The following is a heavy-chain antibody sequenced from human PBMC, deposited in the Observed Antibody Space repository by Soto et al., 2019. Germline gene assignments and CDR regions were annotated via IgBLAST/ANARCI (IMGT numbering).Heavy chain of an antibody. J-gene: IGHJ6*02. CDR3: ARQEQLWLLGRARGYYYYGMDV. V-gene: IGHV1-69*01. CDR2: IIPIFGTA. CDR1: GGTFSSYA. Sequence: QVQLVQSGAEVKKPGSSVKVSCKASGGTFSSYAISWVRQAPGQGLEWMGGIIPIFGTANYAQKFQGRVTITADESTSTAYMELSSLRSEDTAVYYCARQEQLWLLGRARGYYYYGMDVWGQGTTVTVSS. D-gene: IGHD5-18*01.